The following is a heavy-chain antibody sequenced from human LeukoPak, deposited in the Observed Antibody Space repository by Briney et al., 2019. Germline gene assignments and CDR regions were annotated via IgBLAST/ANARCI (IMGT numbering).Heavy chain of an antibody. J-gene: IGHJ4*02. V-gene: IGHV1-69*13. CDR1: GGILSSYA. CDR3: AREASPYCSGGSCYSGYFDY. CDR2: IIPIFGTA. Sequence: SVKVSCKPSGGILSSYAVSWVRQAPGQGLEWMGGIIPIFGTANYAQKFQGRVTITADESTSTAYMELSSLRSEDTAVYYCAREASPYCSGGSCYSGYFDYWGQRTLVTVSS. D-gene: IGHD2-15*01.